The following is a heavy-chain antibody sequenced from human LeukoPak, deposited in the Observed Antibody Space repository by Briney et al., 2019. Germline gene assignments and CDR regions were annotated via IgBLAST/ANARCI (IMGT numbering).Heavy chain of an antibody. Sequence: PSETLSLTCTVSGGSISYYYWTWIRQPAGKGLEWIGRIYTSGSTSYNPSLKSRVTMSVDTSKNQFSLKLSSVTAADTAVYYCARIDYGGNKFDYWGQGTLVTVSS. J-gene: IGHJ4*02. V-gene: IGHV4-4*07. CDR2: IYTSGST. CDR1: GGSISYYY. D-gene: IGHD4-23*01. CDR3: ARIDYGGNKFDY.